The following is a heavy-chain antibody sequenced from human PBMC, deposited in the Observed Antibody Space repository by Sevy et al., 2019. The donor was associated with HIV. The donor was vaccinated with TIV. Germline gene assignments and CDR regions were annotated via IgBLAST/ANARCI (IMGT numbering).Heavy chain of an antibody. J-gene: IGHJ4*02. Sequence: GGSLRLSCTASGFTFGDYCMSWVRQAPGKGLEWVAFLKSDVDGGTVDHAASVRGRFVISRDDSKTIAYLQMNDLKTKDTGVYYCTRWKAAQSIFDYWGQGALVTVS. CDR2: LKSDVDGGTV. CDR1: GFTFGDYC. V-gene: IGHV3-49*04. CDR3: TRWKAAQSIFDY. D-gene: IGHD6-13*01.